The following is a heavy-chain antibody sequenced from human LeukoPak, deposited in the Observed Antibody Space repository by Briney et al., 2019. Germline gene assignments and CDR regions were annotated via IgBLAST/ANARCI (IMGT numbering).Heavy chain of an antibody. D-gene: IGHD2-2*01. CDR2: INPNSGGT. V-gene: IGHV1-2*02. CDR1: GYTFTSYY. CDR3: ARDGVPAAIDYYYYMDV. Sequence: ASVKVSCKASGYTFTSYYMHWVRQAPGQGLEWMGWINPNSGGTNYAQKFQGRVTMTRDTSISTAYMELSRLRSDDTAVYYCARDGVPAAIDYYYYMDVWGKGTTVTVSS. J-gene: IGHJ6*03.